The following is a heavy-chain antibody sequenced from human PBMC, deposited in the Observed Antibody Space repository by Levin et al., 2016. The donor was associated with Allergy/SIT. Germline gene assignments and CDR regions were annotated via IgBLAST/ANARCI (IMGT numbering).Heavy chain of an antibody. J-gene: IGHJ6*02. Sequence: VRQMPGKGLEWMGRIDPSDSYTNYSPSFQGHVTISADKSISTAYLQWSSLKASDTAMYYCARHGVGGYGMDVWGQGTTVTVSS. CDR3: ARHGVGGYGMDV. V-gene: IGHV5-10-1*01. D-gene: IGHD1-26*01. CDR2: IDPSDSYT.